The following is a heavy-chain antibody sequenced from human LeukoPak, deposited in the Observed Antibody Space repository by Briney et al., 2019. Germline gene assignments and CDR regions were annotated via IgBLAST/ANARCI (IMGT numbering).Heavy chain of an antibody. V-gene: IGHV3-23*01. Sequence: ETLSLTCTVSGGSISSSSYYWGWIRQPPGKGLEWVSAISGSGGSTYYADSVKGRFTISRDNSKNTLYLQMNSLRAEDTAVYYCAKETTYCSSTSCHPRGYYMDVWGKGTTVTVSS. CDR1: GGSISSSSYY. D-gene: IGHD2-2*01. J-gene: IGHJ6*03. CDR3: AKETTYCSSTSCHPRGYYMDV. CDR2: ISGSGGST.